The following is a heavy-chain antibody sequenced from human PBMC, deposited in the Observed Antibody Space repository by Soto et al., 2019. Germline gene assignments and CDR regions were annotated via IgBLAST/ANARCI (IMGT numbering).Heavy chain of an antibody. Sequence: PGGSLRLSCAASGFTFSSYGMHWFRQAPGKGLEWVAVISYDGSNKYYADSVKGRFTISRDNSKNTLSLQMNSLRAEDTAVYYCAKYHETLYYYYGMDVWGQGTTVTVSS. V-gene: IGHV3-30*18. CDR3: AKYHETLYYYYGMDV. J-gene: IGHJ6*02. CDR2: ISYDGSNK. CDR1: GFTFSSYG. D-gene: IGHD2-2*01.